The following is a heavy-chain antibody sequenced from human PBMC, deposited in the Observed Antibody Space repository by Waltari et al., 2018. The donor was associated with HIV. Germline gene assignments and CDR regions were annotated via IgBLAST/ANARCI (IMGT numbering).Heavy chain of an antibody. V-gene: IGHV3-74*01. CDR2: IDNDGRVT. CDR1: GFVFGSHW. J-gene: IGHJ6*02. Sequence: VESGGIAVPPGGSLRLSCRASGFVFGSHWIWVSRIDNDGRVTKYADSVKGRFSISRDNAKNTLFLEMKSLRSEDSGIYFCVKDVIVTHYGVYYSGLDVWGQGTTVTV. CDR3: VKDVIVTHYGVYYSGLDV. D-gene: IGHD2-8*01.